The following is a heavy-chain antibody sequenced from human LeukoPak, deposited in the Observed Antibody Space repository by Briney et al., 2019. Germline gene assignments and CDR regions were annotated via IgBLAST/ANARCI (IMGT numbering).Heavy chain of an antibody. CDR1: GFIFSKAW. V-gene: IGHV3-66*02. J-gene: IGHJ6*02. CDR2: IYSGGST. Sequence: GGSLRLSCAASGFIFSKAWMAWVRQAPGKGLEWVSVIYSGGSTYYADSVKGRFTISRDNSKNTLYLQMNSLRAEDTAVYYCARGKNWNYGYYGMDVWGQGTTVTVSS. D-gene: IGHD1-7*01. CDR3: ARGKNWNYGYYGMDV.